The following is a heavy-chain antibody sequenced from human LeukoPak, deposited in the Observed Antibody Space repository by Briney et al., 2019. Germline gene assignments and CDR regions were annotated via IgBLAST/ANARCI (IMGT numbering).Heavy chain of an antibody. D-gene: IGHD6-13*01. V-gene: IGHV4-34*01. CDR2: INHSGST. CDR3: ARVVGKYSSSWCY. J-gene: IGHJ4*02. CDR1: GGSFSRYS. Sequence: SETLSLTCAVYGGSFSRYSWSWIRQPPGKGLEWIGEINHSGSTNYNPSLKGRVTISVDTSKNQFSLKLRSVTAADTAVYYCARVVGKYSSSWCYWGQGTLVTVSS.